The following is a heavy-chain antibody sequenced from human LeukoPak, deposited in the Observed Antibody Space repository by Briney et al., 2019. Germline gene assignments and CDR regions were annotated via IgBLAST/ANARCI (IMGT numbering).Heavy chain of an antibody. Sequence: PGGSLRFSCAASGFTFDDYAMHWVRQAPGKGLEWVSGISWNSGSIGYADSVKGRFTISRDNAKNYLYLQMNSLRAEDTALYYCAKVQRPSVPIAVAYFDYWGQGTLVTVSS. CDR2: ISWNSGSI. V-gene: IGHV3-9*01. J-gene: IGHJ4*02. CDR3: AKVQRPSVPIAVAYFDY. D-gene: IGHD6-19*01. CDR1: GFTFDDYA.